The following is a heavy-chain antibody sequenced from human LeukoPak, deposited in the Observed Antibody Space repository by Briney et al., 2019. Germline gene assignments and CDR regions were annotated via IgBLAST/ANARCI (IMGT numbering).Heavy chain of an antibody. Sequence: SETLSLTCTVSGGSISGSSYYWGWIRQPPGKGLEWIGSIYYSGSTYYNPSLKSRVTISVDTSKNQFSLKLNSVTATDTAVYYCARGQSSMAGTNWFDPWGQGTLVTVSS. CDR3: ARGQSSMAGTNWFDP. J-gene: IGHJ5*02. CDR1: GGSISGSSYY. V-gene: IGHV4-39*02. CDR2: IYYSGST. D-gene: IGHD6-19*01.